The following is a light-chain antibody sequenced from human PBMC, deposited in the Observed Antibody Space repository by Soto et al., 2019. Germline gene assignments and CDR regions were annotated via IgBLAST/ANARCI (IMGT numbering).Light chain of an antibody. J-gene: IGKJ3*01. V-gene: IGKV3-20*01. CDR2: GAS. CDR3: QQYGSSRT. CDR1: QSVSSSY. Sequence: EIVLTQSPGTLSLSPGERATLSCRASQSVSSSYLAWYQQKPGQASRLLIYGASSRATGIPDRFSGSGSGTDFTLTISRLEPEDFSVYYCQQYGSSRTFGPGTKVYIK.